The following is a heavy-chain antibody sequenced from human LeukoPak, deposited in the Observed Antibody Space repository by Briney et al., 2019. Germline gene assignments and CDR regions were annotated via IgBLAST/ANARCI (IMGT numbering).Heavy chain of an antibody. D-gene: IGHD3-22*01. CDR2: FAGSDTTK. CDR3: TTLGYHLDS. Sequence: GGSLRLSCAASGFDFGAYEMNWVRQPPGKGLEWVAYFAGSDTTKYYADSVRGRFTISRDNAKNSLYLQMNSLRAEDTALYYCTTLGYHLDSWGQGTLVTVSS. CDR1: GFDFGAYE. V-gene: IGHV3-48*03. J-gene: IGHJ4*02.